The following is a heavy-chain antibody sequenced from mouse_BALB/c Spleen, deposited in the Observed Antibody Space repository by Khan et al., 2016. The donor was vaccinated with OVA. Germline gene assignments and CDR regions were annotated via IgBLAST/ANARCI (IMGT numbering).Heavy chain of an antibody. V-gene: IGHV1S132*01. CDR1: GYTFTNYW. J-gene: IGHJ3*01. D-gene: IGHD2-1*01. CDR2: IFPGTGTT. CDR3: ARGYFGNYEFAY. Sequence: QIQLVQSEAELVKPGASVKLSCKTSGYTFTNYWIQWIKQRPGQGLEWIGEIFPGTGTTYYNENFKGKATLTIDTSSTTAYMQLSSLTSEDSAVYFWARGYFGNYEFAYWGQGTLVTVSA.